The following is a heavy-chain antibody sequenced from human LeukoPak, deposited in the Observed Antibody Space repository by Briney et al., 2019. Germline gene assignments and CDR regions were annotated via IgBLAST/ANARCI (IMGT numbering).Heavy chain of an antibody. CDR1: RFTFSYYG. D-gene: IGHD3-3*01. J-gene: IGHJ4*02. CDR2: ISGSGGST. Sequence: PGGSLRLSCRASRFTFSYYGKRWIRQAPGKGLEWVSAISGSGGSTYYADSGKGRFTISRDNSKNTLYLQMNRLRAEHPAVHYCAKCGAALESYHFDYWGQGTLVTVSS. CDR3: AKCGAALESYHFDY. V-gene: IGHV3-23*01.